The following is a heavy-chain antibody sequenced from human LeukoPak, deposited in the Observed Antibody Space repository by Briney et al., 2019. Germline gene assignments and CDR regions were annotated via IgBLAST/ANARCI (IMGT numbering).Heavy chain of an antibody. J-gene: IGHJ4*02. Sequence: PGGSLRLSCAASGFTFSSYAMSWVRQAPGKGLEWVSAIRDSGGSTYYADSVKGRFTVSRDNSKNTLYLQMNSLRAEDTAVYYCAKDRLGYYDSSGYCFDYWGQGTLVTVSS. D-gene: IGHD3-22*01. CDR2: IRDSGGST. CDR1: GFTFSSYA. V-gene: IGHV3-23*01. CDR3: AKDRLGYYDSSGYCFDY.